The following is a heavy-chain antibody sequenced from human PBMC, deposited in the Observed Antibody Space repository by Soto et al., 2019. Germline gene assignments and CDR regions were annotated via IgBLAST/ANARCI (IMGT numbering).Heavy chain of an antibody. CDR1: GYTLTELS. CDR3: ATVVQAGTTLGWFDP. V-gene: IGHV1-24*01. D-gene: IGHD2-2*01. Sequence: ASVKVSCKVSGYTLTELSMHWVRQAPGKGLEWMGGFDPEDGETIYAQKFQGRVTMTEDTSTDTAYMELSSLRSEDTAVYYCATVVQAGTTLGWFDPWGQGTLVTVSS. CDR2: FDPEDGET. J-gene: IGHJ5*02.